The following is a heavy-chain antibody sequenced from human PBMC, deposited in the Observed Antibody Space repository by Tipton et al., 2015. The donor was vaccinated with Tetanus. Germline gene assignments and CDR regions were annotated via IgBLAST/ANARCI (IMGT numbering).Heavy chain of an antibody. CDR2: IYFQGSP. CDR1: GTSISDKKYY. V-gene: IGHV4-39*02. CDR3: ARHLYGYWFDP. Sequence: TLSLTCTVSGTSISDKKYYWGWIRQAPGKGLEWIASIYFQGSPYYSPSLKSRLTIDVDTSQNLFSLTLPSVTAADTAVYFCARHLYGYWFDPWGQGTLVTVSS. D-gene: IGHD2/OR15-2a*01. J-gene: IGHJ5*02.